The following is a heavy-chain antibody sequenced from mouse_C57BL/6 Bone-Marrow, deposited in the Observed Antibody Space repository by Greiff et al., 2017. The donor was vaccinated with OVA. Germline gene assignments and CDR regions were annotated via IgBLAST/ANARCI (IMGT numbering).Heavy chain of an antibody. Sequence: VKLMESGPGLVAPSQSLSITCPVSGFSLTSYAISWVRQPPGTGLEWLGVIWTGGGTNYNSALKSRLSISKDNSKRQVCLKMNSLQTDDTARYDGARRRGYDYDGQYYAMDYWGQGTSVTVSS. CDR3: ARRRGYDYDGQYYAMDY. D-gene: IGHD2-4*01. CDR1: GFSLTSYA. V-gene: IGHV2-9-1*01. J-gene: IGHJ4*01. CDR2: IWTGGGT.